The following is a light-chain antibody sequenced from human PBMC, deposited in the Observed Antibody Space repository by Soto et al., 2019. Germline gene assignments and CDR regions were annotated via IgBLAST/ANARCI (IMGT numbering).Light chain of an antibody. V-gene: IGLV2-11*01. CDR1: SSDVGGYYY. J-gene: IGLJ1*01. Sequence: QSALTQPRSVSGSPGQSVTISCTGTSSDVGGYYYVSWYQQHPGKAPKLMIYDVNKRPSGVPDRFSASKSGITDSLTISGLQAEDEADYYCCSYAGTYAFYVFGTGTKLTVL. CDR2: DVN. CDR3: CSYAGTYAFYV.